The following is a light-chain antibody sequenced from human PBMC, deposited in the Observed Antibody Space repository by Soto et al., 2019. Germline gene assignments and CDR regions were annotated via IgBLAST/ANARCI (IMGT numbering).Light chain of an antibody. Sequence: EIGMTQSPGTLSLSPGERATLSCRASQSVSNNYLAWYQQTPGQAPRLLIYGASSRATDVPDRFSGSGSGTDFTLTITRLEPEDWAVYYCHQYSGSPNTFGQGTKLEIK. V-gene: IGKV3-20*01. CDR1: QSVSNNY. J-gene: IGKJ2*01. CDR2: GAS. CDR3: HQYSGSPNT.